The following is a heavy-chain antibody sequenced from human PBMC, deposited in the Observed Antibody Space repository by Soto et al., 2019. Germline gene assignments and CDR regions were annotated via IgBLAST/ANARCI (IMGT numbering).Heavy chain of an antibody. Sequence: PGGSLRLSCAASGFTFSSFHMNWVRQAPGRVLEWVAYITSSSDTIYYSDSVKGRFTISRDNGKNSLFLQMNSLRDEDTAVYYCVRELDGLDVWGQGTTVTVSS. CDR2: ITSSSDTI. CDR3: VRELDGLDV. J-gene: IGHJ6*02. CDR1: GFTFSSFH. V-gene: IGHV3-48*02.